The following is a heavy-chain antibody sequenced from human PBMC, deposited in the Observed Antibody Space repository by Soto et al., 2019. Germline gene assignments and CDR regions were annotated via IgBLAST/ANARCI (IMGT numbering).Heavy chain of an antibody. Sequence: EVQLLESGGGLVQPGGSLRLSCAASGFTFSSYAMSWVRQAPGKGLEWVSAISGSGGSTYYADSVKGRFTISRDNSKNTLYLQMNRLRAQNTAVYYCAKDQSRLYTAMVSPPEWGQGTLVTVSS. CDR2: ISGSGGST. CDR3: AKDQSRLYTAMVSPPE. CDR1: GFTFSSYA. D-gene: IGHD5-18*01. V-gene: IGHV3-23*01. J-gene: IGHJ4*02.